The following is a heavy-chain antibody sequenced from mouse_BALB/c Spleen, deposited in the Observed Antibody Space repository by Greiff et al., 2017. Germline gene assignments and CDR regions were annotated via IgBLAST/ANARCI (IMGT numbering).Heavy chain of an antibody. J-gene: IGHJ4*01. CDR1: GFTFSSFG. D-gene: IGHD2-1*01. CDR2: ISSGSSTI. Sequence: EVQVVESGGGLVQPGGSRKLSCAASGFTFSSFGMHWVRQAPEKGLEWVAYISSGSSTIYYADTVQGRFTISRDNPKNTLFLQMTSLRSEDTAMYYCARSGIYYGNYVAMDYWGQGTSVTVSS. V-gene: IGHV5-17*02. CDR3: ARSGIYYGNYVAMDY.